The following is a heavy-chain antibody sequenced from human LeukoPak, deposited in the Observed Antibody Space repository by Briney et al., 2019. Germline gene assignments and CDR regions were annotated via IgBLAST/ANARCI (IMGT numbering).Heavy chain of an antibody. V-gene: IGHV4-59*08. CDR3: ARHAAVEGSSGWSPLWWFDP. J-gene: IGHJ5*02. CDR2: MHHSGST. CDR1: GXSIRSYY. Sequence: PSETLSLTCTVSGXSIRSYYWSWIRQPPGKGLEWIGYMHHSGSTKHNPYLKSRVTISVDTSKSQFSLKLSSVTAADTAVYYCARHAAVEGSSGWSPLWWFDPWGQGTLVTVSS. D-gene: IGHD6-19*01.